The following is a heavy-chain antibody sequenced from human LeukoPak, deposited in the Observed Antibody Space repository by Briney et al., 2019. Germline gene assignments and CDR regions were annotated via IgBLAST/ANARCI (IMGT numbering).Heavy chain of an antibody. CDR2: ITGDGGDT. D-gene: IGHD2-15*01. CDR3: AKEFGYCSGSSCYRYYYYPMDV. Sequence: GSLRLSCATSGFSFDDYAMHWVRQPPGKGLEWVSVITGDGGDTDYVDSVKGRFTISRDNSKDSLYLQMNSLRTEDTAFYYCAKEFGYCSGSSCYRYYYYPMDVWGHGTTVTVSS. CDR1: GFSFDDYA. V-gene: IGHV3-43*02. J-gene: IGHJ6*02.